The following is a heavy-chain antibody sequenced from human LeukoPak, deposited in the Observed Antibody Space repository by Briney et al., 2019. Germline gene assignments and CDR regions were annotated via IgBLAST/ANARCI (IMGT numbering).Heavy chain of an antibody. Sequence: SETLSLTCAVSGGSISSSNWWSWVRQPPGKGLEWIGEIYHSGSTNYNPSLKSRVTISVDKSKNQFSPKLSSVTAADTAVYYCARGSIAVAGTLFDYWGQGTLFTVSS. J-gene: IGHJ4*02. CDR3: ARGSIAVAGTLFDY. CDR2: IYHSGST. V-gene: IGHV4-4*02. CDR1: GGSISSSNW. D-gene: IGHD6-19*01.